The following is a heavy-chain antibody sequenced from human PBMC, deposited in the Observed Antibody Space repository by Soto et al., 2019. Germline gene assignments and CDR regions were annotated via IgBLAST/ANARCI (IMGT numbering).Heavy chain of an antibody. CDR3: AKDYYGNEYYYYGMDV. J-gene: IGHJ6*02. Sequence: EVQLVESGGVVVQPGGSLRLSCAASGFTFDDYTMHWVRQAPGKGLEWVSLISWDGGSTYYADSVKGRFTISRDNSKNSLYLQMNSLRTEDTALYYCAKDYYGNEYYYYGMDVWGQGTTVTVS. V-gene: IGHV3-43*01. CDR2: ISWDGGST. D-gene: IGHD4-17*01. CDR1: GFTFDDYT.